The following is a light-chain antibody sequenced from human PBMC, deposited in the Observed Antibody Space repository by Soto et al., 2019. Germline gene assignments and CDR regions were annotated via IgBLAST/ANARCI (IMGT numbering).Light chain of an antibody. V-gene: IGLV2-14*01. Sequence: QSVLTQPASVSGSPGQSITIPCTGTSSDVGGYIYVSWYQQYPGKAPKLIIYEVSNRPSGVSDRFSGSKSGNTASLTISGLQADDEADYYCSSYSSGSALYVFGTGTKVTVL. CDR3: SSYSSGSALYV. CDR1: SSDVGGYIY. CDR2: EVS. J-gene: IGLJ1*01.